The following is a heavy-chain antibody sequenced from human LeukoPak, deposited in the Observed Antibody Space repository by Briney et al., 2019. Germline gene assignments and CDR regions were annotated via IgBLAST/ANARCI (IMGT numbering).Heavy chain of an antibody. CDR3: ARAHTITIFGVVIMPLGY. Sequence: GGSLRLSCAPSGFTFRSYWMSWVRQAPGKGLEWVANIKQDGSEKYYVDSVKGRFTISRDNAKNSLYLQMNSLRAEDTAVYYCARAHTITIFGVVIMPLGYWGQGTLVTVSS. V-gene: IGHV3-7*01. D-gene: IGHD3-3*01. CDR2: IKQDGSEK. CDR1: GFTFRSYW. J-gene: IGHJ4*02.